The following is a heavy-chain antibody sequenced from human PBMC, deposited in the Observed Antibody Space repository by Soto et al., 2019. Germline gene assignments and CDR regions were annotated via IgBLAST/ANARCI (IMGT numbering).Heavy chain of an antibody. V-gene: IGHV1-2*04. CDR1: GYTFPGYY. Sequence: ASVKVSCKASGYTFPGYYMHWVRQAPGQGPEWMGWINPNSGGTNYAQKFQGWVTMTRDTSISTAYMELSRLRSDDTAVYYCARVGVDCSSTSCYEGWFDPWGQGTLVTVSS. J-gene: IGHJ5*02. CDR3: ARVGVDCSSTSCYEGWFDP. CDR2: INPNSGGT. D-gene: IGHD2-2*01.